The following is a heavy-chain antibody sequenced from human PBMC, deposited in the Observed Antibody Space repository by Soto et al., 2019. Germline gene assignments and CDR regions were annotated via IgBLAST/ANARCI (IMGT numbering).Heavy chain of an antibody. CDR1: GGSISSSSHY. CDR2: IYYSGSS. J-gene: IGHJ4*02. V-gene: IGHV4-39*01. Sequence: ETLSLTCTVSGGSISSSSHYWGWIRQPPGKGLEWIGNIYYSGSSFYNPSLKSRVTVSVDTSKNQFSLSLSSVTAADTAIYHCARLVIVTSRVWTGRYFDYWGQGALVTVSS. CDR3: ARLVIVTSRVWTGRYFDY. D-gene: IGHD1-26*01.